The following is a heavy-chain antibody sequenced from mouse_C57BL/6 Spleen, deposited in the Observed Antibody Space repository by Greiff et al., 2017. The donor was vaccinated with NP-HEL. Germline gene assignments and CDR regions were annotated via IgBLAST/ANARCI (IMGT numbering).Heavy chain of an antibody. CDR2: IDPSDSYT. D-gene: IGHD2-4*01. CDR3: ASGRGLRNYAMDY. V-gene: IGHV1-59*01. CDR1: GYTFTSYW. J-gene: IGHJ4*01. Sequence: VQLQQPGAELVRPGTSVKLSCKASGYTFTSYWMHWVKQRPGQGLEWIGVIDPSDSYTNYNQKFKGKATLTVDTSSSTAYMQLSSLTAEDSAVYYGASGRGLRNYAMDYWGQGTSVTVSS.